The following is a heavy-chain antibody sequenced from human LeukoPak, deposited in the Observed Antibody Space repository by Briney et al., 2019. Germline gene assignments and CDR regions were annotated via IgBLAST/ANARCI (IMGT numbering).Heavy chain of an antibody. Sequence: GESLKISCKGSGYSFTSYWIGWVRQMPGKGLEWMGIIYPGDSDTRYSPSFQGQVTISADKSISTAYLQWSSLRASDTAIYYCARPGVMVRGVITPYYFDYWGQGTVVTVSS. CDR2: IYPGDSDT. V-gene: IGHV5-51*01. CDR1: GYSFTSYW. D-gene: IGHD3-10*01. J-gene: IGHJ4*02. CDR3: ARPGVMVRGVITPYYFDY.